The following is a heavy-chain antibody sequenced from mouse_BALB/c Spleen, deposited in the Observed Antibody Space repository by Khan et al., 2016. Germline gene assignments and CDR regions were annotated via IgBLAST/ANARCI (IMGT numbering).Heavy chain of an antibody. Sequence: QVTLKESGPGILQPSQTLSLTCSFSGFSLSTSGMGVSWIRQPSGKGLEWLAHIYWDDDKRYNPSLKSPLTISKDTSSNQVFLKITSVDTADTATYYCAADGSFAYWGQGTLVTVSA. J-gene: IGHJ3*01. D-gene: IGHD2-3*01. CDR1: GFSLSTSGMG. CDR3: AADGSFAY. CDR2: IYWDDDK. V-gene: IGHV8-12*01.